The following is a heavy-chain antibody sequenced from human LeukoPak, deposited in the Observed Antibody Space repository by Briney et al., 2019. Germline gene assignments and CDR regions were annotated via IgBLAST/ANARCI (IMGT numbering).Heavy chain of an antibody. J-gene: IGHJ3*02. CDR3: ARDVVVVAAPSGAFDI. Sequence: ASVKVSCKASGGTFSSYAISWVRQAPGQGLEWMGGIIPIFGTANYAQKFQGRVTITGDESTSTAYMELSSLRSEDTAVYYCARDVVVVAAPSGAFDIWGQGTMVTVSS. CDR2: IIPIFGTA. CDR1: GGTFSSYA. V-gene: IGHV1-69*13. D-gene: IGHD2-15*01.